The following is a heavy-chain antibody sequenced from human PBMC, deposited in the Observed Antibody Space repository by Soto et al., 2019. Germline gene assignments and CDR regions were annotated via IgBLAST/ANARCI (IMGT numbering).Heavy chain of an antibody. D-gene: IGHD3-9*01. Sequence: ASVKVSCKVSGYVLAELSMHWVRQAPGKGLEWMGGFGPQHGETIYAQKFQGRVTMTEDTSTDTAYMELSSLRSDDTAVYYCATDPLRYFDWSSWGQGTMVTVSS. CDR1: GYVLAELS. V-gene: IGHV1-24*01. CDR3: ATDPLRYFDWSS. J-gene: IGHJ3*01. CDR2: FGPQHGET.